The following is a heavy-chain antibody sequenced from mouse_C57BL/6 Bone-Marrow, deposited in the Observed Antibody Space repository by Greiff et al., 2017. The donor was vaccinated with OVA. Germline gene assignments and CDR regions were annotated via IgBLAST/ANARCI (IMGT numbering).Heavy chain of an antibody. CDR1: GFTFSDYY. Sequence: DVTLVESGGGLVQPGGSLKLSCAASGFTFSDYYMYWVRQTPEKRLEWVAYISNGGGSTYYPDTVKGRFTISRDNAKNTLYLQMSRLKSEDTAMYYCASRAIMTTVVAPMYFDVWGTGTTVTVSS. D-gene: IGHD1-1*01. V-gene: IGHV5-12*01. J-gene: IGHJ1*03. CDR3: ASRAIMTTVVAPMYFDV. CDR2: ISNGGGST.